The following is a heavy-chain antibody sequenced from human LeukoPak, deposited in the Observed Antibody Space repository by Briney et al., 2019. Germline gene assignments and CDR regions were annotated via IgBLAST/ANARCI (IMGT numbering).Heavy chain of an antibody. CDR2: ITASSDNI. Sequence: GGSLRLSCVSFGFIFSDYSMNWVRQAPGKGLEWISYITASSDNINYADSVGGRFTISRDNAKNSLYLQMNSLGDDDTAIYYCARGAHRGAWLIDYWGQGTLVTVSS. V-gene: IGHV3-48*02. J-gene: IGHJ4*02. D-gene: IGHD3-16*01. CDR3: ARGAHRGAWLIDY. CDR1: GFIFSDYS.